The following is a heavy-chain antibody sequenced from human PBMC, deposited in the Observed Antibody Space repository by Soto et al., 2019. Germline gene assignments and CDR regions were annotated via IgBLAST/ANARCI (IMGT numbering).Heavy chain of an antibody. D-gene: IGHD6-13*01. Sequence: GESLKISCKGSGYRFASYWIGWVRQMPGKGLEWVGIIYPGDSDTKYSPSFEGQVTISADKSISTAYLQWSSLKASDTAMYYCARLQAAAGDNDLTFDYWGQGTLVTVSS. CDR3: ARLQAAAGDNDLTFDY. CDR2: IYPGDSDT. J-gene: IGHJ4*02. V-gene: IGHV5-51*01. CDR1: GYRFASYW.